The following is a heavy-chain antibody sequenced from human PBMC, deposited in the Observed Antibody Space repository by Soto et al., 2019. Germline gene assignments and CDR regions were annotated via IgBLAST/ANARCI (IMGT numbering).Heavy chain of an antibody. V-gene: IGHV3-33*01. Sequence: GGSLRLSCEASGFTFSRYGMHWVRQAPGKGLEWVAVIWHDGNNKYYADSVKGRFTISRDNSKNTLYLQINSLRAEDTALYYCARDYELQLDYWGQGTLVTVSS. CDR3: ARDYELQLDY. D-gene: IGHD1-7*01. CDR1: GFTFSRYG. CDR2: IWHDGNNK. J-gene: IGHJ4*02.